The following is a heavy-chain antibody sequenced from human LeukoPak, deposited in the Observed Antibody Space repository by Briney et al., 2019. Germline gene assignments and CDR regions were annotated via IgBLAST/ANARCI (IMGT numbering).Heavy chain of an antibody. V-gene: IGHV4-39*01. D-gene: IGHD1-26*01. CDR1: GGSISSSNYY. CDR2: IYYSGIT. Sequence: PSETLSLTCAVSGGSISSSNYYWGWIRQPPGKGLEWIGSIYYSGITYYNPSLKSRVTISVDTSKNQFSLKLSSVTAADTAVYYCARQHNWNSGSYQGIDYWGQGTLVTVSS. CDR3: ARQHNWNSGSYQGIDY. J-gene: IGHJ4*02.